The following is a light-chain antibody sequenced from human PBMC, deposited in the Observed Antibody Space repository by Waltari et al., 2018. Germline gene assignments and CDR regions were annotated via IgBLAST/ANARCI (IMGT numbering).Light chain of an antibody. CDR2: DTS. Sequence: QAVVTQEPSLTVSPGGTVTPTCGPSPGAVPSGHYPYWFQQKPGQTPRTLIYDTSNKHSWTPARFSGSLLGGKAALTLSGAQPEDEAEYYCLLSYSGARVFGGGTKLTVL. V-gene: IGLV7-46*01. CDR1: PGAVPSGHY. CDR3: LLSYSGARV. J-gene: IGLJ3*02.